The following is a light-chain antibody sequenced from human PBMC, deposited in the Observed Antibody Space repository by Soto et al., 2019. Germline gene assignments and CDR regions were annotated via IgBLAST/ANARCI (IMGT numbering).Light chain of an antibody. CDR1: QSVTTS. V-gene: IGKV3-11*01. CDR2: GAS. Sequence: EIVLTQSPATLSLSPGERATLSCRASQSVTTSLAWYQQKPGQAPRLVIYGASSRATGIPDRFSGSGSGTDFTLTTSSLEPEDFAVYYCQQRSNWPLFGQGTRLENK. J-gene: IGKJ5*01. CDR3: QQRSNWPL.